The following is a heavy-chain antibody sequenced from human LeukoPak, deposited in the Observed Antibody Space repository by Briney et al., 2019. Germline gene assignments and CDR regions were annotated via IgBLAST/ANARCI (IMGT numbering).Heavy chain of an antibody. D-gene: IGHD3-22*01. CDR3: ARETGGGYYDSSGYNWFDP. Sequence: SETLSLTCTVSGGSISSGGYYWSWIRQHPGQGLEWIGYIYYSGSTYYNPSLKSRVTISVDTSKNQFSLKLSSVTAADTAVYYCARETGGGYYDSSGYNWFDPWGQGTLVTVSS. CDR1: GGSISSGGYY. J-gene: IGHJ5*02. CDR2: IYYSGST. V-gene: IGHV4-31*03.